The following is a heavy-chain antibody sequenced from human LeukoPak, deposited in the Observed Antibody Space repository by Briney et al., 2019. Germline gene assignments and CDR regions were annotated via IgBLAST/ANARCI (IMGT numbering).Heavy chain of an antibody. V-gene: IGHV4-39*01. Sequence: KPSETLSLTCTVSGRSISSYYWGWIRQPPGKGLEWIGTIYYSGSTYYNASLRSRVTISVDTSRNQFSLQLSYVTAADTALYYCARLPPYCTGGTCYRSYFDYWGQGTLVTVSS. CDR2: IYYSGST. J-gene: IGHJ4*02. CDR1: GRSISSYY. CDR3: ARLPPYCTGGTCYRSYFDY. D-gene: IGHD2-15*01.